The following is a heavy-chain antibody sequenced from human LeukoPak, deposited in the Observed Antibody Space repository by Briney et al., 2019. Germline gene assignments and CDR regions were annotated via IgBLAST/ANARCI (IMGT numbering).Heavy chain of an antibody. D-gene: IGHD1-26*01. CDR2: INHSGST. Sequence: SETLSLTCAVYGGSFSGYYWSWIRQPPGKGLEWIGEINHSGSTNYNPSLKSRVTISVDTSKNQFSLKLSSVTAADTAVYYCARTKWELVDYWGQGTLVTVSS. V-gene: IGHV4-34*01. CDR1: GGSFSGYY. J-gene: IGHJ4*02. CDR3: ARTKWELVDY.